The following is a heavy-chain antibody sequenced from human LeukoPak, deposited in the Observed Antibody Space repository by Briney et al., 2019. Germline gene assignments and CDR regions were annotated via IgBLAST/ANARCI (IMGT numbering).Heavy chain of an antibody. CDR2: ISYDGSNK. D-gene: IGHD6-6*01. CDR3: AKEPSIAARGNDY. Sequence: QPGRSLRLSCAASGFTFSSYGMHWVRQAPGKGREWVAVISYDGSNKYYADSVKGRFTISRDNSKDTLYLQMNSLRAEDTAVYYCAKEPSIAARGNDYWGQGTLVTVSS. J-gene: IGHJ4*02. V-gene: IGHV3-30*18. CDR1: GFTFSSYG.